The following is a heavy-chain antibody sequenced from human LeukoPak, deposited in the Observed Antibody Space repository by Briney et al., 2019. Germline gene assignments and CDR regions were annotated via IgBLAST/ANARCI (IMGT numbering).Heavy chain of an antibody. D-gene: IGHD2-15*01. CDR2: VNSNSGGT. Sequence: ASVRVSCKASGYSFTTYYMNWVRQAPGQGLEWMGWVNSNSGGTHYAQKFEGRVTMTRDTSISTAYMELSSLKIDDTALYYCARGYCSGGSCYHFDSLGQGTLVTVSS. V-gene: IGHV1-2*02. CDR3: ARGYCSGGSCYHFDS. J-gene: IGHJ4*02. CDR1: GYSFTTYY.